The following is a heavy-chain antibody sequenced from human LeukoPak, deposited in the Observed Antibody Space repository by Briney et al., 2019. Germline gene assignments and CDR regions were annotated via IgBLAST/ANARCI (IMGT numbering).Heavy chain of an antibody. CDR3: ARFRGVEYYFDY. V-gene: IGHV1-69*05. CDR2: IIPIFGTA. CDR1: GGTFSSYA. J-gene: IGHJ4*02. Sequence: SAKVSCKASGGTFSSYAISWVRQAPGQGLEWMGGIIPIFGTANYAQKFQGRVTITTDESTSTAYMELSSLRSEDTAVYYCARFRGVEYYFDYWGQGTLVTVS.